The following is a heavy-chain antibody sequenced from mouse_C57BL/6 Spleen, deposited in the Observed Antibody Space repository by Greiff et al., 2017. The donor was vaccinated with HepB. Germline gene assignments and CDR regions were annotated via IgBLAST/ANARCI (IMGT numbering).Heavy chain of an antibody. CDR1: GFTFSSYA. CDR3: ARDRGIYYYGSSYWYFDV. CDR2: ISDGGSYT. J-gene: IGHJ1*03. V-gene: IGHV5-4*01. D-gene: IGHD1-1*01. Sequence: EVQLVESGGGLVKPGGSLKLSCAASGFTFSSYAMSWVRQTPEKRLEWVATISDGGSYTYYPDNVKGRFTISRDNAKNNLYLQMSHLKSEDTAMYYCARDRGIYYYGSSYWYFDVWGTGTTVTVSS.